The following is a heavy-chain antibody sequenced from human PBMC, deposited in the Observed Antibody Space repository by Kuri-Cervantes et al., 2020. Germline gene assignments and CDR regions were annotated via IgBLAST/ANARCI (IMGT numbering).Heavy chain of an antibody. CDR1: GFTFSSYG. D-gene: IGHD3-3*01. Sequence: GGSLRLSCAASGFTFSSYGMHWVRQAPGKGLEWVAVISYDGSNKYYADSVKGRFTISRDNSKNTLYLQMNSLRAEDTAVYYCARGGITIFGVVRVVDYWGQGTLVTVSS. V-gene: IGHV3-30*03. J-gene: IGHJ4*02. CDR2: ISYDGSNK. CDR3: ARGGITIFGVVRVVDY.